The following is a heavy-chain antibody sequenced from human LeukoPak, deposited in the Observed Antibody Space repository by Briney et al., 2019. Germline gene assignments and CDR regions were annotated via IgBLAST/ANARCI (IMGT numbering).Heavy chain of an antibody. CDR2: FDPEDGET. Sequence: GASVTVSCKVSGYTLTELSMHWVRQAPGNGLEWMGGFDPEDGETIYAQKFQGRVTMTEDTSTDTAYMELSSLRSEDTAVYYCATDVLDYDFWSGYYMPFDYWGQGTLVTVSS. D-gene: IGHD3-3*01. V-gene: IGHV1-24*01. CDR1: GYTLTELS. CDR3: ATDVLDYDFWSGYYMPFDY. J-gene: IGHJ4*02.